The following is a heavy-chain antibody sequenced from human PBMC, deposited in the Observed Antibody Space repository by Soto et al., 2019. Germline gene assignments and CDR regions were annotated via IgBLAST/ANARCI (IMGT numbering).Heavy chain of an antibody. CDR1: GFTFSFYP. D-gene: IGHD3-3*01. Sequence: EVLLLESGGGLVQPGGSLRLSCAASGFTFSFYPMSWVRQAPGKGLEWVSGISSSAGTTYYADPVKGRFTISRDNAKNSLFLQMNSLRADDTAIYYCARDGTGDFWSGYFTSFDYWGQGTLVTVSS. J-gene: IGHJ4*02. CDR2: ISSSAGTT. CDR3: ARDGTGDFWSGYFTSFDY. V-gene: IGHV3-23*01.